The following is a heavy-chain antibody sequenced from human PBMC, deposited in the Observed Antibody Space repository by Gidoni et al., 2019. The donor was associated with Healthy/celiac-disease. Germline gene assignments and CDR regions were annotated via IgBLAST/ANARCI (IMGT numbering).Heavy chain of an antibody. CDR2: INHSAST. V-gene: IGHV4-34*01. Sequence: QLQQWGAGLLKPSETLSLTCAVYGGSFSGYYWSWIRQPPGKGLEWIGEINHSASTNYNPSLKRRVTISVDTSKNQFSLKLSSVTAADTAVYYCARGHGGELCLWVQGTLVTVSS. J-gene: IGHJ4*02. CDR1: GGSFSGYY. CDR3: ARGHGGELCL. D-gene: IGHD3-16*01.